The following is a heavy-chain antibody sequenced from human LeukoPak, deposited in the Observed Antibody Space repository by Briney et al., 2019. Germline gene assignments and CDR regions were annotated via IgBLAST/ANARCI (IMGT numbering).Heavy chain of an antibody. CDR3: ARDLQSGPPVG. Sequence: PSETLSLTCTVSGGSISSYYWSWIRQPPGKGLEWIGYIYYSGSTYYNPSLKSRVTISVDTSKDQFSLKLSSVTPADTAVYYCARDLQSGPPVGWGQGTLVTVSS. J-gene: IGHJ4*02. CDR1: GGSISSYY. V-gene: IGHV4-59*01. CDR2: IYYSGST. D-gene: IGHD3-16*01.